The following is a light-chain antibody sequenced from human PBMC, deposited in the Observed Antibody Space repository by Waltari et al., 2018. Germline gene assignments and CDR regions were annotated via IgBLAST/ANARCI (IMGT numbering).Light chain of an antibody. Sequence: DIVMTQSPDSLAVSLGERATINCNSRQSVLYSSDNKNYLAWYQQKPGQPPKLLFYWASTRESGVPDRFSGSGSGTDFTLTISSLQAEDVAVYYCQQHYTTPFTFGPGTTVDIK. V-gene: IGKV4-1*01. CDR1: QSVLYSSDNKNY. J-gene: IGKJ3*01. CDR2: WAS. CDR3: QQHYTTPFT.